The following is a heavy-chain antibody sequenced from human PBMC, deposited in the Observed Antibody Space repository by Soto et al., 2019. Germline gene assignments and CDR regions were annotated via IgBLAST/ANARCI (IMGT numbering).Heavy chain of an antibody. Sequence: GASVKVSCKTSGYTFNTYGINWVRQAPGQGLELMGWISAYDGKTTYAEKFQGRVTLTTDTSKSTAFMELRSLRSDDTAIYYCGRDPHEFWTSYWFDPWGQGTPVTVSS. CDR3: GRDPHEFWTSYWFDP. CDR1: GYTFNTYG. CDR2: ISAYDGKT. D-gene: IGHD3-3*01. V-gene: IGHV1-18*01. J-gene: IGHJ5*02.